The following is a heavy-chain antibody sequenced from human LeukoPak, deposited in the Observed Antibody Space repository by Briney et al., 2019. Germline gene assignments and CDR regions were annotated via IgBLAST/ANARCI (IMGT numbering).Heavy chain of an antibody. CDR2: IIPIFGTA. D-gene: IGHD1-26*01. J-gene: IGHJ4*02. CDR1: GGTFSSYA. CDR3: ARAGYEWELQFDY. Sequence: GASVKVSCKASGGTFSSYAISRVRQAPGQGLEWMGGIIPIFGTANYAQKFQGRVTITTDESTSTAYMGLSSLRSEDTAVYYCARAGYEWELQFDYWGQGTLVTVSS. V-gene: IGHV1-69*05.